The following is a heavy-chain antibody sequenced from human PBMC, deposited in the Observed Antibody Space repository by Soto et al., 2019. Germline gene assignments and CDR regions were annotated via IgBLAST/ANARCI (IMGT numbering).Heavy chain of an antibody. CDR3: ARDGIAAAGKTASYYYGMDV. V-gene: IGHV1-18*01. D-gene: IGHD6-13*01. CDR2: ISAYNGNT. J-gene: IGHJ6*02. Sequence: QVQLVQSGAEVKKPGASVKVSCKASGYTFTSYGITWVRQAPGQGREWMGWISAYNGNTNYAQKLQGRVHMTTDTSKSTDYMELRSLRSDDTAVYYCARDGIAAAGKTASYYYGMDVWGQGTTVTVSS. CDR1: GYTFTSYG.